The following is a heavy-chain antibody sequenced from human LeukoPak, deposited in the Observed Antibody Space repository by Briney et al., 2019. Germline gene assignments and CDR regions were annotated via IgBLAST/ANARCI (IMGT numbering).Heavy chain of an antibody. V-gene: IGHV4-59*01. CDR1: GGSISSYY. CDR2: IYYSGST. CDR3: ARVDGGNYSYDY. J-gene: IGHJ4*02. D-gene: IGHD1-7*01. Sequence: SETLSLTCTVSGGSISSYYWSWIRQPPGKGLEWTGYIYYSGSTNYNPSLKSRVTISVDTSKNQFSLKLSSVTAADTAVYYCARVDGGNYSYDYWGQGTLVTVSS.